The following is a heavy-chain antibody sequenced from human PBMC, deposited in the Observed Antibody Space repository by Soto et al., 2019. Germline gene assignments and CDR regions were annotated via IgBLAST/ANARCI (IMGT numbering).Heavy chain of an antibody. CDR1: GGSMNEFY. D-gene: IGHD4-17*01. CDR3: GREPRFQGRDYADYFGYGLNV. J-gene: IGHJ6*02. CDR2: IYSRGSS. Sequence: SETLSHTCPVSGGSMNEFYWRWIRQSPGKGLEWIGYIYSRGSSYYNHSRKSRVTISVDTSKSQFSRKLNSLTAADTAVYYCGREPRFQGRDYADYFGYGLNVWSQGTTV. V-gene: IGHV4-59*01.